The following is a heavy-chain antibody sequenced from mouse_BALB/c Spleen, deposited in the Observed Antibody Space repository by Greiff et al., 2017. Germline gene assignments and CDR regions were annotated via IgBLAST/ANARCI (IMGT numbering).Heavy chain of an antibody. CDR1: GYSITSGYY. J-gene: IGHJ4*01. V-gene: IGHV3-6*02. CDR3: ARGGDGYYGMDY. CDR2: ISYDGSN. Sequence: DVKLQESGPGLVKPSQSLSLTCSVTGYSITSGYYWNWIRQFPGNKLEWMGYISYDGSNNYNPSLKNRISITRDTFKNQFFLKLNSVTTEDTATYYCARGGDGYYGMDYWGQGTSVTVSS. D-gene: IGHD2-3*01.